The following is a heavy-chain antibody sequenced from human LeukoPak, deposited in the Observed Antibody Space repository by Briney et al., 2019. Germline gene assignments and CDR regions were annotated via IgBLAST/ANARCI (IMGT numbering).Heavy chain of an antibody. V-gene: IGHV4-59*01. CDR3: ARGLRYFDWLLSFDY. Sequence: SETLSLTCTVSGCSISSYYWSWIRQPPGKGLEWIGYIYYSGSTNYNPSLKSRVTISVDTSKNQFSLKLSSVTAADTAVYYCARGLRYFDWLLSFDYWGQGTLVTVSS. CDR2: IYYSGST. J-gene: IGHJ4*02. D-gene: IGHD3-9*01. CDR1: GCSISSYY.